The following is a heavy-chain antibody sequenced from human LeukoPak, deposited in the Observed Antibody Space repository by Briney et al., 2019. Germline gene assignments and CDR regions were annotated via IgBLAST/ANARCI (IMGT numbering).Heavy chain of an antibody. J-gene: IGHJ4*02. CDR2: ISYDGSNK. D-gene: IGHD1-26*01. CDR3: AKAGPGSYFDY. Sequence: GRSLRLSCAASGFTFSSYGMHWVRQAPGKGLEWVAVISYDGSNKYYADSVKGRFTISRDNSKNTLYLQMNSLRAEDTAVYYCAKAGPGSYFDYWGQGTLVTVSS. CDR1: GFTFSSYG. V-gene: IGHV3-30*18.